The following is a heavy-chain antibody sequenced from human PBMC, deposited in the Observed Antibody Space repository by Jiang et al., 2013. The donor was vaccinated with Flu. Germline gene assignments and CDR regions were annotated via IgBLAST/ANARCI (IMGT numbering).Heavy chain of an antibody. CDR1: GDTFSKNT. D-gene: IGHD2-21*02. CDR3: ARVRACGGDCYYFDY. Sequence: GAEVKKPGSSVKVSCMASGDTFSKNTIIWVRQAPGQGLEWMAGIIPIVGTTNYAQKFQGRVTITADKSTTTIYMEMSSLRSGDTAVYYCARVRACGGDCYYFDYWGQGTLVTVSS. CDR2: IIPIVGTT. J-gene: IGHJ4*02. V-gene: IGHV1-69*06.